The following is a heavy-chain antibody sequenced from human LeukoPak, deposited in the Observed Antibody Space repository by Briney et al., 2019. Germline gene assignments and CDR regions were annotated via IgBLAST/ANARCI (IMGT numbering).Heavy chain of an antibody. V-gene: IGHV3-33*01. Sequence: PGRSLRLSCAASGFTFSNYGMHWVRQAPGKGLEWVAIIWYDGSTKYYADSVKGRFTISRDNSKNTLYLQMNSLRAEDTAVYYCARGLRYFDWSQNWFDPWGQGTLVTVSS. CDR2: IWYDGSTK. D-gene: IGHD3-9*01. CDR1: GFTFSNYG. CDR3: ARGLRYFDWSQNWFDP. J-gene: IGHJ5*02.